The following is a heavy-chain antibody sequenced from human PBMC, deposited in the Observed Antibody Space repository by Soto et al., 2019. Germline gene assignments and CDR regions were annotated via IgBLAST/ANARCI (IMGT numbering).Heavy chain of an antibody. CDR2: IYYSGST. CDR3: GRDERYSSSWNWFHP. V-gene: IGHV4-59*01. D-gene: IGHD6-13*01. CDR1: GGSISSYY. J-gene: IGHJ5*02. Sequence: KASETLSLTCTVSGGSISSYYWSWIRQPPEKGLEWIGYIYYSGSTNYNPSLKRRVTISVDTSKNQFSLKLSSVTAADTAVDYGGRDERYSSSWNWFHPWDQGTLFTVSS.